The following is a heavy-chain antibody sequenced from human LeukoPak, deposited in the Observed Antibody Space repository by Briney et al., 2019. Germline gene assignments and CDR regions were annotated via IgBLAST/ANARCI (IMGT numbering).Heavy chain of an antibody. CDR3: ARDKGNSYNWFDP. CDR2: ISSSSSYI. V-gene: IGHV3-21*01. J-gene: IGHJ5*02. CDR1: GFTFSSYS. Sequence: SGGSLRLSCAASGFTFSSYSMNWVRQAPGKGLEWVSSISSSSSYIYYADSVKGRFTISRDNAENSLYLQMNSLRAEDTAVYYCARDKGNSYNWFDPWGQGTLVTVSS.